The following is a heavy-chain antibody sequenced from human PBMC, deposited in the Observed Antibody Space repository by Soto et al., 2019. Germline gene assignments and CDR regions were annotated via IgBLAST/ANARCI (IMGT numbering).Heavy chain of an antibody. Sequence: WETLSLTCTVSGGSISSYYWSWIRQPPGKGLGWIGYIYYSGSTNYNPSLKSRVTISVDTSKNQFSLKLSSVTAADTAVYYCARAASIAARPDWFDPWGQGTLVTVSS. CDR3: ARAASIAARPDWFDP. CDR2: IYYSGST. D-gene: IGHD6-6*01. V-gene: IGHV4-59*01. J-gene: IGHJ5*02. CDR1: GGSISSYY.